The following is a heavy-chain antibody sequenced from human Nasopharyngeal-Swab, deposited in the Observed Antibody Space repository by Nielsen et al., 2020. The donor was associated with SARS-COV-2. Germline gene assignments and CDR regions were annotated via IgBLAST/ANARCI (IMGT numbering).Heavy chain of an antibody. CDR3: ASGHTNGYPYHSYYYMDV. Sequence: WIRQPPGGGLEWIAFITYNGNTYYDPSLKSRVSLSLDTSGNQISLNLTAVTAADTAVYYCASGHTNGYPYHSYYYMDVWGKGTTVTVSS. J-gene: IGHJ6*03. V-gene: IGHV4-31*02. CDR2: ITYNGNT. D-gene: IGHD2-8*01.